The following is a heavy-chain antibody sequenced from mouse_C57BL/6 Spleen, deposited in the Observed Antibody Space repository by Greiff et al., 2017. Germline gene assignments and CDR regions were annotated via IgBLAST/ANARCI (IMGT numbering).Heavy chain of an antibody. D-gene: IGHD1-1*01. CDR2: IDPSDSYP. Sequence: QVQLQQPGAELVKPGASVKLSCKASGYTFTSYWMQWVKQRPGQGLEWIGEIDPSDSYPNYNQKFKGKATLTVDTASSTAYMQLSSLTSEDSAVYYCARAGWYYGSSPAWFAYWGQGTLVTVSA. J-gene: IGHJ3*01. CDR3: ARAGWYYGSSPAWFAY. V-gene: IGHV1-50*01. CDR1: GYTFTSYW.